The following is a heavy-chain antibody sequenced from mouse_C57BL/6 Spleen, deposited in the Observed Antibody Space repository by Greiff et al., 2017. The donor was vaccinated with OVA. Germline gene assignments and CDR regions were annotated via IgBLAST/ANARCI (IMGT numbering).Heavy chain of an antibody. CDR3: ARGDPYYSNPYAMDY. V-gene: IGHV1-26*01. Sequence: VQLQQSGPELVKPGASVKISCKASGYTFTDYYMNWVKQSHGKSLEWIGDINPNNGGTSYIQKFKGKATLTVDKSSSTAYMELRSLTSEDSAVYYCARGDPYYSNPYAMDYWGQGTSVTVSS. CDR1: GYTFTDYY. D-gene: IGHD2-5*01. CDR2: INPNNGGT. J-gene: IGHJ4*01.